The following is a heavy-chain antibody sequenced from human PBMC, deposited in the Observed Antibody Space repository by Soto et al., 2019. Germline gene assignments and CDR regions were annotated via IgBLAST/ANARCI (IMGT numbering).Heavy chain of an antibody. CDR1: GGSMTGYF. CDR2: VYTSGKT. J-gene: IGHJ4*02. D-gene: IGHD6-19*01. CDR3: ARTHWVSGTEY. V-gene: IGHV4-4*07. Sequence: QVQLQESGPGLVNPSETLSLTCTVSGGSMTGYFWSWILQPAGKALEWIGHVYTSGKTDYNPSLASRITMAVDTSKRQFYLKVTSVTAADTAVYYCARTHWVSGTEYWGQGILVTVSS.